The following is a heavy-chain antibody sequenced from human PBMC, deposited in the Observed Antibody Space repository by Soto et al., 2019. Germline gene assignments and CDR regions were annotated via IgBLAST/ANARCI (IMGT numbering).Heavy chain of an antibody. D-gene: IGHD5-12*01. CDR2: IYYSGTT. CDR3: ARDESATDACDI. J-gene: IGHJ3*02. V-gene: IGHV4-31*03. Sequence: QVQLQESGPGLVKPSQTLSLTCTVSGGSISSGGYYWSWIRQNPGKGLEWIGYIYYSGTTNYNPSLKSRLTISVDTSKNQFSLKLSSMTAADTAVYYCARDESATDACDIWGQGTMVTVSS. CDR1: GGSISSGGYY.